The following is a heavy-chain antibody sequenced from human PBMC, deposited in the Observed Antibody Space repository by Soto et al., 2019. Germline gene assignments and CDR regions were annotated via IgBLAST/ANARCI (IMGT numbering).Heavy chain of an antibody. D-gene: IGHD1-26*01. CDR3: VRDTAGLGAPEY. CDR2: IYSGGST. V-gene: IGHV3-53*01. J-gene: IGHJ4*02. CDR1: VCTVSSNY. Sequence: VGSLRLSCASSVCTVSSNYMSWVRQSPGKWLEWVSVIYSGGSTYYADSVKGRFTISRDNSKNTLYLQMNSLRAEDTAVYYCVRDTAGLGAPEYRGQGTLVSVSS.